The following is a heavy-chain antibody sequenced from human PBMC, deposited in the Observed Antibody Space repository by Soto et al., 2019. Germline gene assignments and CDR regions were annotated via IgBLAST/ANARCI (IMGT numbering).Heavy chain of an antibody. CDR3: ARVTRITIFGVVGYGMDV. D-gene: IGHD3-3*01. CDR2: IYYSGST. Sequence: SETLSLTCTVSGGSISSGGYYWSWIRQPPGKGLEWIGYIYYSGSTYYNPSLKSRVTISVDTSKNHFSLKLSSVTAADTAVYYFARVTRITIFGVVGYGMDVWGQGTTVTVSS. V-gene: IGHV4-31*03. CDR1: GGSISSGGYY. J-gene: IGHJ6*02.